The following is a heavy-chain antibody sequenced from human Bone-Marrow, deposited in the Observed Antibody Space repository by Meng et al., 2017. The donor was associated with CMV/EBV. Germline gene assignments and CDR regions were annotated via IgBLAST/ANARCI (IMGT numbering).Heavy chain of an antibody. CDR1: GGTFSIYA. CDR2: FIPIFGTA. J-gene: IGHJ4*02. Sequence: SVKVSCKASGGTFSIYAISWVRQAPGQGLEWMGGFIPIFGTANYAQKFQGRVTITTDESTSTAYMDLSSLRSEDTAVYYCAREGVEMATIAQPYFDYWGQGTLVTVSS. D-gene: IGHD5-24*01. CDR3: AREGVEMATIAQPYFDY. V-gene: IGHV1-69*05.